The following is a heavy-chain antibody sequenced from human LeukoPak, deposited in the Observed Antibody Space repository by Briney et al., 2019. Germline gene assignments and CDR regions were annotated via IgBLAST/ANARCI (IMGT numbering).Heavy chain of an antibody. Sequence: ASVKVSCKASGYTFTTYIMNWVRQAPGQGLEWMGWINTNTGNPTYAQGSTGRSVFSLDTSVSTAYLQISSLKAEDTAVYYCARGPERTRYYDSSGYQIDYWGQGTLVTVSS. CDR3: ARGPERTRYYDSSGYQIDY. CDR1: GYTFTTYI. J-gene: IGHJ4*02. CDR2: INTNTGNP. V-gene: IGHV7-4-1*02. D-gene: IGHD3-22*01.